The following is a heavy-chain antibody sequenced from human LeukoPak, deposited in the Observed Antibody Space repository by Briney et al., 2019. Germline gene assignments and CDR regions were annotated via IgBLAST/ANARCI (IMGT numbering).Heavy chain of an antibody. CDR3: ASSGSYRFDY. Sequence: GGSLRLSCAASGFTFSSYSMNWVRQAPGKGLEWVPHITASGTAMFYADSVKGRFTISRDNAKNSLYLQMNSLRDEDTAVYYCASSGSYRFDYWGQGTLVTVSS. CDR2: ITASGTAM. V-gene: IGHV3-48*02. D-gene: IGHD1-26*01. CDR1: GFTFSSYS. J-gene: IGHJ4*02.